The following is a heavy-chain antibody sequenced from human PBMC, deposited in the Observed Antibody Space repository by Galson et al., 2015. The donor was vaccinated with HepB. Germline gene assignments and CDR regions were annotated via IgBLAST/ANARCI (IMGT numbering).Heavy chain of an antibody. CDR1: GGSISTAGYS. D-gene: IGHD2-2*01. CDR2: FYHTGPT. CDR3: ARGSVVPAAMIDY. Sequence: TLSLTCAVSGGSISTAGYSWSWIRQPPGKGLEWIGYFYHTGPTYYNPSLKSRVTISIDRSKNQFSLKLTSVTAADTALYYCARGSVVPAAMIDYWGQGTLVTVSS. V-gene: IGHV4-30-2*01. J-gene: IGHJ4*02.